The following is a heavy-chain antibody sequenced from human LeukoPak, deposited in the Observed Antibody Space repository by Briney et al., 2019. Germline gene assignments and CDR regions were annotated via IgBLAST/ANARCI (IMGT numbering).Heavy chain of an antibody. J-gene: IGHJ4*02. V-gene: IGHV1-18*01. CDR1: GYTFTNYH. Sequence: ASVKVSCKASGYTFTNYHIAWVRQAPGQGLEWMGWVSTNDGNAVYAQRLQGRVTMTTDTSTSVAYMELRSLTSDDTAVYYCTRAPPGMTMMTDYWGQGTLVTVSS. D-gene: IGHD3-22*01. CDR3: TRAPPGMTMMTDY. CDR2: VSTNDGNA.